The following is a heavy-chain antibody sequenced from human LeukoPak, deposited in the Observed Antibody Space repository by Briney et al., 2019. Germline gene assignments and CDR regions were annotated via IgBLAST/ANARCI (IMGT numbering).Heavy chain of an antibody. CDR1: GFTFSSYG. V-gene: IGHV3-30*18. D-gene: IGHD3-3*01. Sequence: GGSLRLSCAASGFTFSSYGMHWVRQAPGKGLEWVAVISYDGSNKYYADSVKGRFTISRDNSKNTLYLQMNSLRAEDTAVYYYAKMYYDFWSGYPDYWGQGTPVTVSS. J-gene: IGHJ4*02. CDR2: ISYDGSNK. CDR3: AKMYYDFWSGYPDY.